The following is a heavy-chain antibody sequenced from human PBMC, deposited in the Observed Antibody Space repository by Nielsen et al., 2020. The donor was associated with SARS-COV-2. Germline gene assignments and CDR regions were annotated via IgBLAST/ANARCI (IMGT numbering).Heavy chain of an antibody. D-gene: IGHD4-17*01. CDR2: ISYDGSNK. V-gene: IGHV3-30*18. CDR1: GFTFSSYG. J-gene: IGHJ2*01. Sequence: GASLKISCAASGFTFSSYGMHWVRQAPGKGLEWVAVISYDGSNKYYADSVKGRFTISRDNSKNTLYLQMNSLRAEDTAVYYCAKLIDYGDSDFDLWGRGTLVTVSS. CDR3: AKLIDYGDSDFDL.